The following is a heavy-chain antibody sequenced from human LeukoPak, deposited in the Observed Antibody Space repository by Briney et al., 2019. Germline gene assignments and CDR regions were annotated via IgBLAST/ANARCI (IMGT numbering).Heavy chain of an antibody. CDR1: GGSISSYY. CDR3: ARDYSGSYYYYYMDV. V-gene: IGHV4-4*07. CDR2: IYTSGST. J-gene: IGHJ6*03. D-gene: IGHD1-26*01. Sequence: SETLSPTCTVSGGSISSYYWSWIRQPAGKGLEWIGRIYTSGSTNYNPSLKSRVTMSVDTPKNQFSLKLSSVTAADTAAYYCARDYSGSYYYYYMDVWGKGTTVTVPS.